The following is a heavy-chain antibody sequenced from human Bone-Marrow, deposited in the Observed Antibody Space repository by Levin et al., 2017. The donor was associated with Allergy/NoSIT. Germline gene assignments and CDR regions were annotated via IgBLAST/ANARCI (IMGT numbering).Heavy chain of an antibody. CDR1: GFNFKSFA. V-gene: IGHV3-23*01. Sequence: LSLTCAASGFNFKSFAMAWVRQAPGKGLEWVSGSTSGGETIDYADSLRGRVTISRDNSKNTLYLQMDRLRVEDTAIYYCAKASIPLTAKLDWWGRGTLVTVSS. D-gene: IGHD2-21*01. CDR3: AKASIPLTAKLDW. J-gene: IGHJ4*02. CDR2: STSGGETI.